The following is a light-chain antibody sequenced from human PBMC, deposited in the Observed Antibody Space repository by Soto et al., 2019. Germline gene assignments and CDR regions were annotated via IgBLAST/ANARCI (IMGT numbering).Light chain of an antibody. CDR3: TSYTTSITDV. Sequence: QSVLTQPASVSGSPGQSITISCTGTSSDVGGYNFVSWYQHHPGKAPKLIIYDVSNRPSGVSNRFSGSKSGNTASLTISWLQAEDEADYYCTSYTTSITDVFGTGTKVTVL. J-gene: IGLJ1*01. V-gene: IGLV2-14*03. CDR2: DVS. CDR1: SSDVGGYNF.